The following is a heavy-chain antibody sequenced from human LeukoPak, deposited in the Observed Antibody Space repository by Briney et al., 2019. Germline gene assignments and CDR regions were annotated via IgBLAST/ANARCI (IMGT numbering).Heavy chain of an antibody. CDR1: GFTFSSYW. J-gene: IGHJ6*02. Sequence: GGSLRLSCAASGFTFSSYWMHWVRQAPGKGLVWVSRINSDGSSTSYADSAKGRFTISRDNAKNTLYLQMNSLRAEDTAVYYCARVVVPAAMPYYYYYYGMDVWGQGTTVTVSS. D-gene: IGHD2-2*01. CDR2: INSDGSST. V-gene: IGHV3-74*01. CDR3: ARVVVPAAMPYYYYYYGMDV.